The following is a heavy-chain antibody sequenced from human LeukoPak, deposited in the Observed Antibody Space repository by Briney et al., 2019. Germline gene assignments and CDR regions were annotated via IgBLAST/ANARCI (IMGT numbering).Heavy chain of an antibody. CDR2: IWYDGSNK. V-gene: IGHV3-30*02. Sequence: GGSLRLSCAASEFTFGSYGMHWVRQAPGKGLEWVAVIWYDGSNKYYADSVKGRFTISRDNSKNTLYLQMNSLRAEDTAVYYCAKDSREWELLHTFDYWGQGTLVTVSS. CDR1: EFTFGSYG. CDR3: AKDSREWELLHTFDY. D-gene: IGHD1-26*01. J-gene: IGHJ4*02.